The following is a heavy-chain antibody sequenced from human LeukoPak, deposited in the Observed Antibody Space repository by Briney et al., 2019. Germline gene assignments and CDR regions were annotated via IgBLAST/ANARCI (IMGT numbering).Heavy chain of an antibody. J-gene: IGHJ4*02. CDR3: ARSRGIAVWRG. V-gene: IGHV4-34*01. CDR1: GGSFSGYY. Sequence: PSETLSLTCAVYGGSFSGYYWSWIRQPPGKGLEWIGEINHSGSTNYNPSLKSRVTISVDTSKNQFSLKLSSVTAADTAVYYCARSRGIAVWRGWGQGTLVTVSS. CDR2: INHSGST. D-gene: IGHD6-19*01.